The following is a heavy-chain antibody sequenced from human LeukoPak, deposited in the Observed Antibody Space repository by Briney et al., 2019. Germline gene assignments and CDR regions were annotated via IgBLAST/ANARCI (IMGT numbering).Heavy chain of an antibody. CDR3: MHRLTRSTGFGAFDV. Sequence: SGPTLVKPTQTLTLTCSFSGFSLNTYGVGVGWIRQPPGKALEWLSIIYWDNDARHSPSLKTRVTITKDTSKNQVVFSMTNMDPVDTATYYCMHRLTRSTGFGAFDVRGPGTVVTVSS. V-gene: IGHV2-5*02. D-gene: IGHD3-16*01. CDR1: GFSLNTYGVG. J-gene: IGHJ3*01. CDR2: IYWDNDA.